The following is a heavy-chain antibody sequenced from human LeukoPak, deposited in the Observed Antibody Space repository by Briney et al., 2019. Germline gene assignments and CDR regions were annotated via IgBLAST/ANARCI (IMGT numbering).Heavy chain of an antibody. J-gene: IGHJ5*02. CDR3: ARVLPVQLERRRDAFDP. CDR2: INHSGST. CDR1: GGSFSGYY. D-gene: IGHD1-1*01. Sequence: SETLSLTCAVYGGSFSGYYWSWIRQPPGKGLEWIGEINHSGSTNYNPSLKSRVTISVDTSKNQFSLKLSSVTAADTAVYYCARVLPVQLERRRDAFDPWGQGTLVTVSS. V-gene: IGHV4-34*01.